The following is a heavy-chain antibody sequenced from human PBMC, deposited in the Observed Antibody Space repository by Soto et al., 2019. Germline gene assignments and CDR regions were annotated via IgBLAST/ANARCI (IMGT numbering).Heavy chain of an antibody. Sequence: ASVKVSCKASGYTFTSYDINWVRQATGQGLEWIGWMNLNSGNTNYAQKFQERVTITRDMSISTAYMELSSLRSEDTAVYYCAAAIAARFGMDVWGQGTTVTVSS. CDR1: GYTFTSYD. J-gene: IGHJ6*02. CDR2: MNLNSGNT. D-gene: IGHD6-6*01. CDR3: AAAIAARFGMDV. V-gene: IGHV1-8*01.